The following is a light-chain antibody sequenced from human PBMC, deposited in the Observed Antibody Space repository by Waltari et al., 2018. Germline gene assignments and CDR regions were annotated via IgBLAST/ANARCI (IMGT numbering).Light chain of an antibody. V-gene: IGLV2-8*01. Sequence: QSALTQPPSASGSPGQSVTISCTGTSSDVGGYNYVSWYQQHPGKAPKRMIYEVSKRPSGVPVRFSGSKSGNTASRTVSGLQAEDEADYYCSSYAGSNNFWVFGGGTKLTVL. CDR3: SSYAGSNNFWV. CDR2: EVS. J-gene: IGLJ3*02. CDR1: SSDVGGYNY.